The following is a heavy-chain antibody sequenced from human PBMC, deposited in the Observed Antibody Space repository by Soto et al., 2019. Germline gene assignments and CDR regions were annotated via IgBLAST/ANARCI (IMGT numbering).Heavy chain of an antibody. Sequence: PSETLSLTCTVSGGSISSSSYYWGWIRQPPGKGLEWIGSIYYSGSTYYNPSLKSRVTISVDTSKNQFSLKLTSVTAADTAVYYCARDQLERNWFAPWGQRTLVTVSS. J-gene: IGHJ5*02. V-gene: IGHV4-39*07. CDR2: IYYSGST. D-gene: IGHD1-1*01. CDR3: ARDQLERNWFAP. CDR1: GGSISSSSYY.